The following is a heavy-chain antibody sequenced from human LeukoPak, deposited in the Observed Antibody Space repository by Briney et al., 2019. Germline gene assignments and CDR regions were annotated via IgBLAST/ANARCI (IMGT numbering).Heavy chain of an antibody. J-gene: IGHJ4*02. CDR3: ARHRSPSSLSFFDI. CDR1: GASISSYY. CDR2: IYTSETT. V-gene: IGHV4-4*09. D-gene: IGHD2-2*01. Sequence: SETLSLTCTVSGASISSYYWSWIRQPPGKGLEWIGYIYTSETTNFNPALRSRVTISIDTSKNQVSPRLSSVTAPDTALYYCARHRSPSSLSFFDIWGQGMLVIVSS.